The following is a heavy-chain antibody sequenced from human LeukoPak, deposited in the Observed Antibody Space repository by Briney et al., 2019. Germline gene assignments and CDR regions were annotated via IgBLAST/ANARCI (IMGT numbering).Heavy chain of an antibody. D-gene: IGHD3-10*01. CDR2: IYWNDDK. CDR1: GFSLSTSGVG. CDR3: AHRGDITMVRGVSPIRGWFDP. V-gene: IGHV2-5*01. J-gene: IGHJ5*02. Sequence: VFGPTLVKPTQTLTLTCTFSGFSLSTSGVGVGWIRQPPGKALEWLAVIYWNDDKRYSPVLKSRLTITKDTSKNQVVLTMTNMDPVDTATYYCAHRGDITMVRGVSPIRGWFDPWGQGTLVTVSS.